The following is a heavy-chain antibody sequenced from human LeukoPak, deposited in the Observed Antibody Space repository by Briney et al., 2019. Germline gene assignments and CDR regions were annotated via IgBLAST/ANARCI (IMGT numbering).Heavy chain of an antibody. CDR2: LFHSGIT. V-gene: IGHV4-38-2*02. D-gene: IGHD3-22*01. J-gene: IGHJ3*02. CDR3: ARDRGVTMIGVLVPDAFDI. CDR1: GSSMSTDYF. Sequence: PSDTLSLTCSVSGSSMSTDYFWGWIRQPPGKGLEWIGSLFHSGITYLSPSLKSRVTILGDRSKNHFSLNLTSVTAADTAVYYCARDRGVTMIGVLVPDAFDIWGQGTMVTVSS.